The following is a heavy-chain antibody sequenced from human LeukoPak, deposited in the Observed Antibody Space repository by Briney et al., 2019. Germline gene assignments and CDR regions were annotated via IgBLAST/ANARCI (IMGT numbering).Heavy chain of an antibody. V-gene: IGHV3-23*01. CDR3: AKDHGGTYYSSEDWFDP. CDR2: ITGGGDDT. D-gene: IGHD1-26*01. CDR1: GFTLSSYA. J-gene: IGHJ5*02. Sequence: GGSLRLSCAASGFTLSSYAMSWVRQAPGKGLEWVSTITGGGDDTYYADSVKGRFTISRDNSKNTLYLQMNTLRAEDTALYYCAKDHGGTYYSSEDWFDPWGQGTLVTVSS.